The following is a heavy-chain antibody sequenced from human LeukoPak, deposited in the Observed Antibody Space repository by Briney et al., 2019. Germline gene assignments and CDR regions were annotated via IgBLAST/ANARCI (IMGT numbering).Heavy chain of an antibody. CDR2: ISGSGGST. CDR1: GFTFSSYA. D-gene: IGHD6-13*01. V-gene: IGHV3-23*01. Sequence: QAGGSLRLSCAASGFTFSSYAMSWFRQAPGKGLEWVSAISGSGGSTCYADSVKGRLTISRDNSKNTLYLQMNSLRAEDTAVYYCAKAARFGSIAAAATNYYYYYGMDVWGQGTTVTVSS. J-gene: IGHJ6*02. CDR3: AKAARFGSIAAAATNYYYYYGMDV.